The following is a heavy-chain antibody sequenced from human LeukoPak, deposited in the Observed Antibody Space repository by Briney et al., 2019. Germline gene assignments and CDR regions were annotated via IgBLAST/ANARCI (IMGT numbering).Heavy chain of an antibody. J-gene: IGHJ5*02. CDR1: GGTFSSYA. Sequence: SVKVSCKASGGTFSSYAISWVRQAPGQGLEWMGGIIPIFGTANYAQKFQGRVTITADESTSTAYMELSSLRSEDTAVYYCARQVPAAIPNNWFDPWGQGTLVTVSS. D-gene: IGHD2-2*01. V-gene: IGHV1-69*13. CDR3: ARQVPAAIPNNWFDP. CDR2: IIPIFGTA.